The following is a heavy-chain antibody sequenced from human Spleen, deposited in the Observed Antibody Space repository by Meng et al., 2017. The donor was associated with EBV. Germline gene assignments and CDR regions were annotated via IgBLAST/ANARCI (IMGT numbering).Heavy chain of an antibody. CDR2: IFWDDDK. D-gene: IGHD3-3*01. CDR3: AYRGPYFFWSGYYDYFDP. Sequence: QSTVKEWGPRPVKPTEHLPLPGPVLGFSLSTSGVGVGLFRQPPGKALEWLALIFWDDDKRYSPSLRTRLTITKDTSKNQVVLRMTNMDPVDTATYFCAYRGPYFFWSGYYDYFDPWGQGTLVTVSS. CDR1: GFSLSTSGVG. V-gene: IGHV2-5*02. J-gene: IGHJ5*02.